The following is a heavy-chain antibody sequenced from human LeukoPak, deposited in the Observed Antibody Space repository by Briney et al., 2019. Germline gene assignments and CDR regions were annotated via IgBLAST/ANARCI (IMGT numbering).Heavy chain of an antibody. D-gene: IGHD3-10*01. CDR2: IYYSGST. V-gene: IGHV4-39*01. CDR3: ARCYYGSGSYYNFIDY. Sequence: SETPSLTCTVSGGSISSSSYYWGWIRQPPGKGLEWIGSIYYSGSTYYNPSLKSRVTISVDTSKNQFSLKLSSVTAADTAVYYCARCYYGSGSYYNFIDYWGQGTLVTVPS. CDR1: GGSISSSSYY. J-gene: IGHJ4*02.